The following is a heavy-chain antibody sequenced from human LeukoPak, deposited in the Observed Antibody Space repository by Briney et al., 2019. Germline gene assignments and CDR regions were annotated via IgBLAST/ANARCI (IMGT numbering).Heavy chain of an antibody. V-gene: IGHV4-34*01. CDR2: INHSGST. J-gene: IGHJ6*03. CDR3: ARGYYYYYMDV. Sequence: SETLSLTCAVYGGYFSGTYWSWIRQPPGKGLEWIGEINHSGSTNYNPSLKSRVTISVDTSKNQFSLTLSSVTAADTAVYYCARGYYYYYMDVWGKGTTVTVSS. CDR1: GGYFSGTY.